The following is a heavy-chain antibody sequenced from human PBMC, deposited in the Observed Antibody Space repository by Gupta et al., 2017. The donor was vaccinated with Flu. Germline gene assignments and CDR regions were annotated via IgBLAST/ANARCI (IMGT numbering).Heavy chain of an antibody. CDR2: ISSNREQSDHI. CDR3: AREPGGWQTPIVVVPATYHAFDG. Sequence: VRKAPGKGLEWLSYISSNREQSDHIEYAASVMGRVTISRDYAKNSVVLQMNSLRVEDTAVYYWAREPGGWQTPIVVVPATYHAFDGGGQGTLVTVSS. D-gene: IGHD3-22*01. V-gene: IGHV3-48*01. J-gene: IGHJ3*01.